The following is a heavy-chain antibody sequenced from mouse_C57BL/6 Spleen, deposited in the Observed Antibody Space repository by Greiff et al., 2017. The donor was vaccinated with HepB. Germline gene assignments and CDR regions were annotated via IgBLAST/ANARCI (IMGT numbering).Heavy chain of an antibody. CDR1: GYSFTSYY. CDR3: ARGLYAMDY. Sequence: QVQLQQSGPELVKPGASVKISCKASGYSFTSYYIHWVKQRPGQGLEWIGWIYPGSGNTKYNEKFKGKATLTADTSSITAYMQLSSLTSEDSAVYYCARGLYAMDYWGQGTSVTVAS. J-gene: IGHJ4*01. CDR2: IYPGSGNT. D-gene: IGHD3-1*01. V-gene: IGHV1-66*01.